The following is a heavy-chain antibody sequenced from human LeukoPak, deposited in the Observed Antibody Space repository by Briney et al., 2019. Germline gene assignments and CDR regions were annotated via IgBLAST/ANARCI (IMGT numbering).Heavy chain of an antibody. V-gene: IGHV3-74*01. Sequence: GGSLRLSCAASGFTFSSYWMHWVRQVPGKGLVWVSRIKGDGTSTSYADSVKGRFTISRDNAKNTLYLQTNSLRAEDTAVYYCARGTASYYWGQGTLVTVSS. J-gene: IGHJ4*02. CDR3: ARGTASYY. CDR1: GFTFSSYW. CDR2: IKGDGTST.